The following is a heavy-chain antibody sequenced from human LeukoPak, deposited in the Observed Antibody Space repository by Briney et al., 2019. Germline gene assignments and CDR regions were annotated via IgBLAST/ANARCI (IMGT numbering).Heavy chain of an antibody. D-gene: IGHD6-19*01. V-gene: IGHV3-23*01. Sequence: GGSLRLSCAASGFTFSSYAMSWVRQAPGKGLEWVSAISGSGGSTYYADSVKGRFTISRDNSKNTLYLQMNSLRAEATAVYYCAKGPYSSGWYFEYWGQGTLVTVSS. J-gene: IGHJ4*02. CDR3: AKGPYSSGWYFEY. CDR2: ISGSGGST. CDR1: GFTFSSYA.